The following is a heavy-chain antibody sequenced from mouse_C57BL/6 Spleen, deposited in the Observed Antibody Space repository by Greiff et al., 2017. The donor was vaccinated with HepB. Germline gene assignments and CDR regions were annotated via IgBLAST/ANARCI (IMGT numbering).Heavy chain of an antibody. CDR2: IHPNSGIT. V-gene: IGHV1-64*01. Sequence: QVQLQQPGAELVKPGASVKLSCKASGYTFTSYWMHWVKQRPGQGLEWIGMIHPNSGITNYNEKFKSKATLTVDKSSSTAYMQLSSLTSEDSAVYYCARSPLTGTRAMDYWGQGTSVTVSS. CDR3: ARSPLTGTRAMDY. D-gene: IGHD4-1*01. J-gene: IGHJ4*01. CDR1: GYTFTSYW.